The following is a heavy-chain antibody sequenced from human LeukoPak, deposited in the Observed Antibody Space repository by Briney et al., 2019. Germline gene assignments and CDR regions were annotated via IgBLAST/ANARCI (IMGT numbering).Heavy chain of an antibody. D-gene: IGHD2-15*01. CDR1: GGSISGYY. J-gene: IGHJ4*02. Sequence: PSETLSLTCTVSGGSISGYYWSWIRQPPGKGLEWTGYIHYSGSTDYNPSLKSRVTISVDTSKNQFSLKLTSVTAADTAVYYCARGAAATRDYWGQGILVTVSS. CDR2: IHYSGST. CDR3: ARGAAATRDY. V-gene: IGHV4-59*01.